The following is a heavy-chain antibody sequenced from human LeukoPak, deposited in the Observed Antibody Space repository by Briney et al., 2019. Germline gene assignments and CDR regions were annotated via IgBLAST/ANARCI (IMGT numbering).Heavy chain of an antibody. V-gene: IGHV1-69*13. J-gene: IGHJ4*02. CDR3: ARGIYDSSTYYFDY. D-gene: IGHD3-22*01. CDR1: GGTFSIYA. Sequence: ASVNVSCKASGGTFSIYAISWVRQAPGQGLEWMGGIIPIFGTANYAQKFQGRVTITADESTSTAYMELSSLRSEDTAVYYCARGIYDSSTYYFDYWGQGTLVTVSS. CDR2: IIPIFGTA.